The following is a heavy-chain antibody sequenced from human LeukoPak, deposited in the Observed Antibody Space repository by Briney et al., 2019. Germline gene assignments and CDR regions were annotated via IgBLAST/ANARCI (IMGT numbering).Heavy chain of an antibody. D-gene: IGHD6-19*01. CDR1: GFTISSYY. CDR3: ARSSDSSGWVDY. V-gene: IGHV3-66*02. J-gene: IGHJ4*02. CDR2: FHGGGDT. Sequence: GGSLRLSCAASGFTISSYYMTWVRQAPGKGLELVSVFHGGGDTYCADSVKGRFNISRDNSKNTMYLQMNSLRAEDTAVYYCARSSDSSGWVDYWGQGTLVTVSS.